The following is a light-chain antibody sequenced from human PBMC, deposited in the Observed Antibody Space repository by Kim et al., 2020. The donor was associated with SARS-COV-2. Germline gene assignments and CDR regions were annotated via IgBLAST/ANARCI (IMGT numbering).Light chain of an antibody. V-gene: IGLV1-47*01. CDR1: SSNIGSNY. Sequence: GQGVTISCSGSSSNIGSNYVYWYQQFPGTAPRLLIYRDNQRPSGVPDRVSGSKSGTSASLAISGLRSEDEADYYCAAWDDSLSGPLFGGGTQLTVL. CDR3: AAWDDSLSGPL. J-gene: IGLJ3*02. CDR2: RDN.